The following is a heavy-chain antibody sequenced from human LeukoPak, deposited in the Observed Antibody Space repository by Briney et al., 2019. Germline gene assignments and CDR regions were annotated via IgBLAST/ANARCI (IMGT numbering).Heavy chain of an antibody. D-gene: IGHD5-12*01. CDR1: GYTFTSFG. CDR3: ARDLPFEGLLKWLLEY. Sequence: ASVKVSCKASGYTFTSFGITWLRQAPGQGLEWMGWISAYDGKRSYAQKFQDRVILTVDTTTDIAYMEMWSLRPDDTAIYYCARDLPFEGLLKWLLEYWGQGTLVTVSS. J-gene: IGHJ1*01. CDR2: ISAYDGKR. V-gene: IGHV1-18*04.